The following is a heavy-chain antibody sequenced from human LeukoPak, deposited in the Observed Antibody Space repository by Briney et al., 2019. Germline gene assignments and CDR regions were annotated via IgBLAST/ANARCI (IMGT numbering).Heavy chain of an antibody. CDR1: GFTFSSYE. Sequence: PGGSLRLSCAASGFTFSSYEMNWVRQAPGKGLEWVSYISSSGSTIYYADSVKGRFIISRDNAKNSLFLQINSLRAEDTAVYYCAGSTVWSGIFQYWGQGTLVTVSS. V-gene: IGHV3-48*03. D-gene: IGHD3-3*01. CDR3: AGSTVWSGIFQY. J-gene: IGHJ1*01. CDR2: ISSSGSTI.